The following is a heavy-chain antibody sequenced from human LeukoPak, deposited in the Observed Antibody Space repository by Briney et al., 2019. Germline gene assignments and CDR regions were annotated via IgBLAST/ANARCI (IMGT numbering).Heavy chain of an antibody. J-gene: IGHJ4*02. D-gene: IGHD6-19*01. CDR3: ARRQQWLVGCFDY. Sequence: SETLSLTCTVSGGSISSYYWSWIRQPPGKGLEWIGYIYYSGSTNYNPSLKSRVTISVDTSKNQFSLKLSSVTAADTAVYYCARRQQWLVGCFDYWGQGTLVTVSS. CDR1: GGSISSYY. CDR2: IYYSGST. V-gene: IGHV4-59*12.